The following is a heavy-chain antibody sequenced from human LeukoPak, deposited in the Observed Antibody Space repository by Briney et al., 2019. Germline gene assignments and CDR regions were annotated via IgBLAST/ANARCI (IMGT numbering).Heavy chain of an antibody. CDR3: ARGGRYYYDSSGYWDY. Sequence: ASVKVSCKASGYTFTGYYMHWVRQAPGQGLEWMGWINPNSGGTNYAQKFQGRVTMTRDTSISTAYMELSRLRSDDTAVYYCARGGRYYYDSSGYWDYWGQGTLVTVSS. J-gene: IGHJ4*02. CDR1: GYTFTGYY. D-gene: IGHD3-22*01. V-gene: IGHV1-2*02. CDR2: INPNSGGT.